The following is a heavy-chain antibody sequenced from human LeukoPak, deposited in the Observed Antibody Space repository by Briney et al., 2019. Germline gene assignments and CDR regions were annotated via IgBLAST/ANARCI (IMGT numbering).Heavy chain of an antibody. Sequence: VASVNVSCKASGGTFSSYAISWVRQAPGQGLEWMGGIIPIFGTANYAQKVQGRVTITADESASTAYMELSSLRSEDTAVYYCARAEAHIVVVPAAIRNSYYYYGMDVWGQGTTVTVSS. CDR3: ARAEAHIVVVPAAIRNSYYYYGMDV. D-gene: IGHD2-2*02. CDR2: IIPIFGTA. CDR1: GGTFSSYA. J-gene: IGHJ6*02. V-gene: IGHV1-69*13.